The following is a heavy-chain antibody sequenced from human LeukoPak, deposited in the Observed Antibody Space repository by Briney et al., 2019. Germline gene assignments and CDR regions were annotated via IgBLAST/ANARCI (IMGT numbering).Heavy chain of an antibody. D-gene: IGHD6-13*01. Sequence: PSQTLSLTCTVSGGSISSGGYYWSWIRQPPGKGLEWIGEIYHSGSTNYNPSLKSRVTISVDKSKNQFSLKLSSVTAADTAVYYCARAPRIAAAGTRFDYWGQGTLVTVSS. CDR1: GGSISSGGYY. CDR3: ARAPRIAAAGTRFDY. J-gene: IGHJ4*02. V-gene: IGHV4-30-2*01. CDR2: IYHSGST.